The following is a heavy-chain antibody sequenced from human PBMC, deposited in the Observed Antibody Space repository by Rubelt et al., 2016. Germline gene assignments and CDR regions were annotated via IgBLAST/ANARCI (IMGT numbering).Heavy chain of an antibody. CDR2: IDWDDDK. CDR1: GFSLSTSGMC. J-gene: IGHJ4*02. Sequence: QVTLRESGPALVKPTQTLTLTCTFSGFSLSTSGMCVSWIRQHPGKALELLALIDWDDDKYYSTSLRTRLTLSKDTSKNQLVLTMTDMDPVDTATYYCARTQTETEPDYWGQGPLVTVSS. D-gene: IGHD1-1*01. CDR3: ARTQTETEPDY. V-gene: IGHV2-70*01.